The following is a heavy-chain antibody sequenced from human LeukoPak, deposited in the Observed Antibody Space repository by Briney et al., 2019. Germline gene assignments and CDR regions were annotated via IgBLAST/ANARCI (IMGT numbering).Heavy chain of an antibody. CDR2: ISSSGSTI. Sequence: TAGGSLTLSCAPSGFTFSDYYMSWIRHAPEKGLEWVSYISSSGSTIYYADSVKGRFTISRDNAKNSLYLQMNSLRAEDTAVYYCVRERRWQYYFDYWGQGTLVTVSS. D-gene: IGHD4-23*01. CDR1: GFTFSDYY. V-gene: IGHV3-11*01. J-gene: IGHJ4*02. CDR3: VRERRWQYYFDY.